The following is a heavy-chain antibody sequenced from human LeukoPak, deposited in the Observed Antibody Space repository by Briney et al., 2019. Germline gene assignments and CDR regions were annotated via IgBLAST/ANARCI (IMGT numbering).Heavy chain of an antibody. CDR2: INWNGGST. CDR1: GFTFDDYG. V-gene: IGHV3-20*04. Sequence: GGSLRLSCASSGFTFDDYGMSWVRQAPGKGLEWVSGINWNGGSTGYADSVKGRLTISRDNAKNSLYLQMNSLRAEDTALYYCARGPELITMVRGVITPQDYWGQGTLVTVSS. CDR3: ARGPELITMVRGVITPQDY. D-gene: IGHD3-10*01. J-gene: IGHJ4*02.